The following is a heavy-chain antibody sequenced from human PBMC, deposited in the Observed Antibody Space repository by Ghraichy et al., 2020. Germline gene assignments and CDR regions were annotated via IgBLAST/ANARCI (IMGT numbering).Heavy chain of an antibody. CDR2: MHHTGST. V-gene: IGHV4-39*01. J-gene: IGHJ2*01. D-gene: IGHD2-21*01. CDR3: VGSPVVIRYFGL. CDR1: GGSITSSNYY. Sequence: SETLSLTCTVSGGSITSSNYYWGWIRQPPGKELEWIGSMHHTGSTYYNPSLENRLTISADTSKNEFSLKLSSVTAADTAVYYCVGSPVVIRYFGLWGRGTLVTVST.